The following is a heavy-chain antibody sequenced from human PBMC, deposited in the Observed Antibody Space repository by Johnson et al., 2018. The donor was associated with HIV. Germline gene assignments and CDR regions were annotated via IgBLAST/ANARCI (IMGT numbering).Heavy chain of an antibody. D-gene: IGHD1-14*01. CDR3: ARRGLGINYAFDI. CDR1: RFTFSSYP. J-gene: IGHJ3*02. CDR2: ISYNGSEK. Sequence: VPLVESGGGVVQPGRSLTLSCAASRFTFSSYPMHWVRQAPGKGLEWVAVISYNGSEKYYADSVKGRFTISRDNSKNTLYLQMNSLRAEDTAVYYCARRGLGINYAFDIWGQGTMVTVSS. V-gene: IGHV3-30*14.